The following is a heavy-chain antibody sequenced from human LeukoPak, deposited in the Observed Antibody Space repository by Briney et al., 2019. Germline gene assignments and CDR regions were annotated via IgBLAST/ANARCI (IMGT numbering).Heavy chain of an antibody. Sequence: PGGSLRLSCAASGFTFSNAWMSWVRQAPGKGLEWVGRIKSKTDGGTTDYAAPVKGRFTISRDDSKNTLYLQINSLKTEDTAVYYCARDRCYTADYWGQGTLVTVSS. D-gene: IGHD2-8*01. V-gene: IGHV3-15*01. CDR1: GFTFSNAW. J-gene: IGHJ4*02. CDR3: ARDRCYTADY. CDR2: IKSKTDGGTT.